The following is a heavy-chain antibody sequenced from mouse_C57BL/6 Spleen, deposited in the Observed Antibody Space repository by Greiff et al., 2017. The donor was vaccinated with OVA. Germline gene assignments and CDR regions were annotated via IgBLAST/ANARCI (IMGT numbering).Heavy chain of an antibody. J-gene: IGHJ3*01. CDR2: INPSSGYT. D-gene: IGHD1-1*02. CDR3: ARSGYGFAY. CDR1: GYTFTSYT. V-gene: IGHV1-4*01. Sequence: VQLLESGAELARPGDSVKISCKASGYTFTSYTMHWVKQRPGQGLEWMGYINPSSGYTNYNQKFKDKATLTADKSSSTAYMQLSSLTSEDSAVYCCARSGYGFAYWGQGTLVTVSA.